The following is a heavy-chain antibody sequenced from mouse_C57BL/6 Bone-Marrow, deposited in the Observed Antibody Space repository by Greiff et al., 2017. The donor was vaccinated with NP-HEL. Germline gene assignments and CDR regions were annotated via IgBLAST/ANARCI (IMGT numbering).Heavy chain of an antibody. V-gene: IGHV2-2*01. Sequence: QVQLQQSGPGLVQPSQSLSITCTVSGFSLTSYGVHWVRQSPGKGLEWLGVIWSGGSTDYNAAFISRLSISKDNSKSQVFFKMNSLQADDTAIYYCASPLRTFAYWGQGTLVTVSA. CDR3: ASPLRTFAY. CDR1: GFSLTSYG. J-gene: IGHJ3*01. D-gene: IGHD2-12*01. CDR2: IWSGGST.